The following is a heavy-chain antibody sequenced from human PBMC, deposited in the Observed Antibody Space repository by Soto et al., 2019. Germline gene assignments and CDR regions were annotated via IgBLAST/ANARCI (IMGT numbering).Heavy chain of an antibody. Sequence: QVQLVESGGGVVQPGRSLRLSCAASGLTFSSYGMHWVRQAPGKGLEWVAVISYDGSNKYYADSVKGRFTISRDNSKNTPYLQMNSLRAEDTAVYYCANNEHTDVWQKYYYYYDGMDVWGQGTTVTVSS. CDR1: GLTFSSYG. J-gene: IGHJ6*02. V-gene: IGHV3-30*18. D-gene: IGHD3-3*01. CDR2: ISYDGSNK. CDR3: ANNEHTDVWQKYYYYYDGMDV.